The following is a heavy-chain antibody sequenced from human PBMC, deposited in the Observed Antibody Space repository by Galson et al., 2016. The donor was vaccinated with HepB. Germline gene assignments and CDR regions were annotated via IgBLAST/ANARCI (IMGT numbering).Heavy chain of an antibody. Sequence: SLRLSCAASGFTFNNYAMSWVRQAPGKGLEWVSSISGSGGSTYYADSVKGRFTISRDNSNNTLYVQMSSLRGEDTAIYYCARDYFCVGASCRGERGRFDYWGQGALVTVSS. V-gene: IGHV3-23*01. CDR2: ISGSGGST. CDR1: GFTFNNYA. D-gene: IGHD2-21*01. J-gene: IGHJ4*02. CDR3: ARDYFCVGASCRGERGRFDY.